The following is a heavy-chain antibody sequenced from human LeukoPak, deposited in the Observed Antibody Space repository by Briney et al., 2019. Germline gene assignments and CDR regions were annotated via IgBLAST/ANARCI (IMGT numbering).Heavy chain of an antibody. CDR2: INSDGTTT. V-gene: IGHV3-74*01. Sequence: GGSLRLSCATSGFTSSSYWMPWVRQAPGKGLVWVSGINSDGTTTSFADSVKGRFTISRDNAKNTLYLQMNSLRADDTAVYYCARGGVAGGFDLWGQGTMVTVSS. D-gene: IGHD2-8*01. CDR1: GFTSSSYW. CDR3: ARGGVAGGFDL. J-gene: IGHJ3*01.